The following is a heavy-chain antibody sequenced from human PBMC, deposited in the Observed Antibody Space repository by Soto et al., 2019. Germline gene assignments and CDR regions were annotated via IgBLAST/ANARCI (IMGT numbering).Heavy chain of an antibody. CDR1: GFTFSSHW. CDR2: INTDGSTT. Sequence: EVQLVESGGGLVQPGGSLRISCAASGFTFSSHWMHWVRQAPGKGLVWVSRINTDGSTTSYADSVKGRFTISRDNAKNTLHRQMKSLRVEATAVYYGARDLTWNQADYWGQGTLVTVSS. CDR3: ARDLTWNQADY. D-gene: IGHD1-1*01. J-gene: IGHJ4*02. V-gene: IGHV3-74*01.